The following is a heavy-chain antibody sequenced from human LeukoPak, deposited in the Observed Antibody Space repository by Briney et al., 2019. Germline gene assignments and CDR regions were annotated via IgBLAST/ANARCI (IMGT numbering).Heavy chain of an antibody. J-gene: IGHJ4*02. CDR2: IGIGGAGT. Sequence: PGGSLRLSCAASGFTFSSYAMSWVRQAPGKGLEWVSVIGIGGAGTNYADSVKGRFTISRDDSKNTLYLEMNSLRVEDTAVYYCASRGYGDYYWGQGTLVTVSS. D-gene: IGHD4-17*01. CDR1: GFTFSSYA. V-gene: IGHV3-23*01. CDR3: ASRGYGDYY.